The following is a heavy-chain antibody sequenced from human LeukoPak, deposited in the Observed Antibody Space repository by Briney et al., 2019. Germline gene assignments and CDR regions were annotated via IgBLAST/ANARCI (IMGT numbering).Heavy chain of an antibody. Sequence: ASEKVSCKASGYTFTSYAMHWVRQAPGQRLEWMGWINAGNGNTKYSQKFQGKVTITRDTSASTAYMELSSLRSEDTAVYYCARDYMGAAAGEIDYWGQGTLVTVSS. J-gene: IGHJ4*02. CDR3: ARDYMGAAAGEIDY. CDR2: INAGNGNT. V-gene: IGHV1-3*01. CDR1: GYTFTSYA. D-gene: IGHD6-13*01.